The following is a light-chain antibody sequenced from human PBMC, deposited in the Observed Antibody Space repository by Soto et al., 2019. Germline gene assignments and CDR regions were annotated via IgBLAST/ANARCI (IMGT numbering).Light chain of an antibody. CDR3: QQYGSSPRT. V-gene: IGKV3-20*01. CDR1: QSISSNS. Sequence: MVLTQSPGTLSLSPGERATLSCRASQSISSNSLAWYQQKPGQAPRLFIYGASSRATGIPDRFIGSGSGTHFTLTISRLEPEDFAVYYCQQYGSSPRTFGQGTKWIS. J-gene: IGKJ1*01. CDR2: GAS.